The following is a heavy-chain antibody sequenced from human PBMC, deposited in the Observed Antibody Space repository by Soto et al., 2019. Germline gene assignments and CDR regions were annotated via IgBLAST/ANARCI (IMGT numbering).Heavy chain of an antibody. D-gene: IGHD6-13*01. CDR1: GDSISSYY. CDR3: ARALSSAAGLYFDY. Sequence: SETLSLTCTVSGDSISSYYWSWIRQPAGKGMEWIGRIHTTDSTNYSPSLKSRVTMSIDTSNNQFSLKLTSLTAADTAVYYCARALSSAAGLYFDYWGQGTLVTVS. CDR2: IHTTDST. V-gene: IGHV4-4*07. J-gene: IGHJ4*02.